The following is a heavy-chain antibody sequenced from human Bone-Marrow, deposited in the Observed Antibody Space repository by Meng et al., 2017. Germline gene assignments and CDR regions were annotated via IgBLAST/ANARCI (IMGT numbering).Heavy chain of an antibody. CDR3: ASIEVMRRNYLDY. V-gene: IGHV4-39*01. D-gene: IGHD3-16*01. Sequence: QLQLQESGPGLVKPSETLSLTCTVSGGSISSSSYYWGWIRQPPGKGLEWIGSIYYSGSTYYNPSLKSRVTISVDTSKNQFSLKLSSVTAADTAVFYCASIEVMRRNYLDYWGQGTLVTVSS. CDR2: IYYSGST. CDR1: GGSISSSSYY. J-gene: IGHJ4*02.